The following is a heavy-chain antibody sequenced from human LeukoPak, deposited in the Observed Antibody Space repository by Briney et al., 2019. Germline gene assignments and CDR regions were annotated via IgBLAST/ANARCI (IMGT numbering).Heavy chain of an antibody. V-gene: IGHV4-31*03. CDR2: IYYSGSI. D-gene: IGHD2-15*01. Sequence: SETLSLTCTVSGGSISRGGYYWSWLRQHPGKGLEWIRYIYYSGSIYGNPSLKSRGTISVDTSKKQFSLKLSSVPAADTAVYYCAREVVAATYNWFDPWGQGTLVTVSS. J-gene: IGHJ5*02. CDR1: GGSISRGGYY. CDR3: AREVVAATYNWFDP.